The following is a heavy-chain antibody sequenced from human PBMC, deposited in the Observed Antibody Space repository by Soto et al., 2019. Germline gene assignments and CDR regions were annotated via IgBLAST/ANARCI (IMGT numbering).Heavy chain of an antibody. D-gene: IGHD5-18*01. CDR3: ARDQSGYSYGFGDAFDI. J-gene: IGHJ3*02. CDR1: GYTFTSYY. CDR2: INPSGGST. Sequence: GASVKVSCKASGYTFTSYYMHWVRQAPGQGLEWMGIINPSGGSTSYAQKFQGRVTMTRDTSTSTVYMELSSLRSEDTAVYYCARDQSGYSYGFGDAFDIWGQGTMVTV. V-gene: IGHV1-46*01.